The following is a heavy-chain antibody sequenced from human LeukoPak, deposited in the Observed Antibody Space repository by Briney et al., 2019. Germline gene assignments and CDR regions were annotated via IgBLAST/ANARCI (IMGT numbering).Heavy chain of an antibody. CDR3: AKDRAGFPYVMDV. CDR2: ISYDGSNK. J-gene: IGHJ6*02. CDR1: GFTFSSYG. V-gene: IGHV3-30*18. Sequence: GRSLRLSCAASGFTFSSYGMHWVRQAPGKGLEWVAVISYDGSNKYYAESVKGRFTISRDNSKNTLYLQMSSLTVEDTSVYYCAKDRAGFPYVMDVWGQGTTVTVSS. D-gene: IGHD1-1*01.